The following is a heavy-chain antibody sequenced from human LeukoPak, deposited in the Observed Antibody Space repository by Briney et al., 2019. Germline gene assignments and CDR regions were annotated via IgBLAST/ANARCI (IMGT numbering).Heavy chain of an antibody. D-gene: IGHD2-2*01. V-gene: IGHV1-69*13. J-gene: IGHJ4*02. CDR1: GGTFSSYA. CDR2: IIPIFGTA. Sequence: GASVKVSYKASGGTFSSYAISWVRQAPGQGLEWMGGIIPIFGTANYAQKSQGRVTITADESTSTAYMELSSLRSEDTAVYYCARAGDDDCSSTSCYVYGGGYWGQGTLVTVSS. CDR3: ARAGDDDCSSTSCYVYGGGY.